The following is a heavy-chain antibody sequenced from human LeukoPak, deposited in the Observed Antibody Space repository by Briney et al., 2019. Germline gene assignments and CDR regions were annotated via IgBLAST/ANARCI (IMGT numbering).Heavy chain of an antibody. CDR2: ISAYNGNT. D-gene: IGHD3-22*01. CDR1: GYTFTSYG. V-gene: IGHV1-18*01. J-gene: IGHJ4*02. CDR3: ARVWASSYYYDSSGPFDY. Sequence: ASVKVSCKASGYTFTSYGISWVRQAPGQGLEWMGWISAYNGNTNYAQKLQGRVTMTTDTSTSTAYMELRSQRSDDTAVYYCARVWASSYYYDSSGPFDYWGQGTLVTVSS.